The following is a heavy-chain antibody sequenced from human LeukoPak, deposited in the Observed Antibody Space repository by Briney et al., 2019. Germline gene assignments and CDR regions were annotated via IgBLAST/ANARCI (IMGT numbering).Heavy chain of an antibody. D-gene: IGHD3-22*01. Sequence: PSETLSLTCTVSGGSISSYYWNWIRQPAGKGLEWIGRIYTSGSTTYNPSLKSRVTMSLDTAKNHISLKLRSVTAADTAIYHCARGYDGSGYIPRNYYYYYMDVWGKGTTVTVSS. J-gene: IGHJ6*03. V-gene: IGHV4-4*07. CDR3: ARGYDGSGYIPRNYYYYYMDV. CDR2: IYTSGST. CDR1: GGSISSYY.